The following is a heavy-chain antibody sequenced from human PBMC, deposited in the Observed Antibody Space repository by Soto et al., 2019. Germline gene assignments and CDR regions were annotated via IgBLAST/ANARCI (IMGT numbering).Heavy chain of an antibody. CDR3: VRDTGTYPYYFDY. CDR1: GGSISSGENF. D-gene: IGHD1-26*01. Sequence: SETLSLTCTVSGGSISSGENFWNWIRQSPGKGLEWIGYIHHSGSTYYNPSLKSRLTISVDTSKNQISLKLNSVTAADTAVYYCVRDTGTYPYYFDYWGQGTLVTVSS. J-gene: IGHJ4*02. V-gene: IGHV4-30-4*01. CDR2: IHHSGST.